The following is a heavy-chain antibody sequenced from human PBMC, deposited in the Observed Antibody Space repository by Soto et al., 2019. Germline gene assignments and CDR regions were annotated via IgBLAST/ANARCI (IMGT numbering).Heavy chain of an antibody. V-gene: IGHV6-1*01. Sequence: SQTLSLTCAISGDSVSSNSAVWNWIRQSPSRGLEWLGRTYFRSKWYNDYAVSVKSRITINPDTSKNQFSLRLSSVTPEDTAVYYCGRESMAGCVDLWGQGALVTVSS. CDR2: TYFRSKWYN. J-gene: IGHJ5*02. D-gene: IGHD6-19*01. CDR1: GDSVSSNSAV. CDR3: GRESMAGCVDL.